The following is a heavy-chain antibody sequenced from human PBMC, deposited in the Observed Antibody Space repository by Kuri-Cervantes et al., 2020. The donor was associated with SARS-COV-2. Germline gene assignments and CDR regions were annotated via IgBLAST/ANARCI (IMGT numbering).Heavy chain of an antibody. CDR3: ARLVVAATLYYYYYMDV. V-gene: IGHV4-34*01. D-gene: IGHD2-15*01. CDR2: INHSGST. Sequence: SQTLSLTCAVYGGSFSGYYWSWIRQPPGKGLEWIGEINHSGSTNYNPSLKSRVTISVDTSKNQFSLKLSSVTAADTAVYYCARLVVAATLYYYYYMDVWGKGTTVTVPS. CDR1: GGSFSGYY. J-gene: IGHJ6*03.